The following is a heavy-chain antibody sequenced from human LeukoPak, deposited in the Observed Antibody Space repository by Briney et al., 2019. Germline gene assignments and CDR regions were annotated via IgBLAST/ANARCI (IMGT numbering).Heavy chain of an antibody. CDR1: GGSISSSSYY. V-gene: IGHV4-39*01. CDR2: IYYSGST. D-gene: IGHD5-18*01. Sequence: SETLSLTCTISGGSISSSSYYWGWIRQPPGKGLEWIGSIYYSGSTYYNPSLKSRVTISVDTSKNQFSLKLSSVTAADPAVYYCARLEMATAHHAFDIWGQGTMVTVSS. J-gene: IGHJ3*02. CDR3: ARLEMATAHHAFDI.